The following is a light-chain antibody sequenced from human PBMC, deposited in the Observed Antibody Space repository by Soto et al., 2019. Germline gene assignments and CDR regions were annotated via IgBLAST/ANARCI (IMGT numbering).Light chain of an antibody. V-gene: IGLV2-14*01. CDR1: NSDIGGYNS. CDR2: RVT. CDR3: TSYTSVTIVV. Sequence: QSALTQPASVSGSPGQSITISCTGSNSDIGGYNSVSWYQQHPGKAPKLLIFRVTNRPSGVSDRFSGSKSGNTASLTISALQAEDEADYYCTSYTSVTIVVFGGGTKVTVL. J-gene: IGLJ2*01.